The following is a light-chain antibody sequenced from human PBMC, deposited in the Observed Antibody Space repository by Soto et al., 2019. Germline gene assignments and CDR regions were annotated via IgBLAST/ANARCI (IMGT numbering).Light chain of an antibody. CDR2: DAS. V-gene: IGKV1-5*01. CDR1: QSVRSW. Sequence: DIQMTQSPSTLSASVGDRVTITCRASQSVRSWLAWYQQKPGRAPKFLIYDASSLESGVPSRFSGSGSGTEFTLTISNLQPDDFATYYCQQSYRNPRTFGLGTRVEIK. J-gene: IGKJ1*01. CDR3: QQSYRNPRT.